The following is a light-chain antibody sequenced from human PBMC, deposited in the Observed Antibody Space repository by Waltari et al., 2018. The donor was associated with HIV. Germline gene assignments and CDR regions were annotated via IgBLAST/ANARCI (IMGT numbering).Light chain of an antibody. Sequence: QSALTQPPSASGPPGQSVTISCTGTSRDIVRYDFVSCYQVRQDSVTKLIIYECTKRPSGVPVRFSGAKSGNTASLTVSGLQTDDEADYYCSSYASNNTFVVFGGGTKLTVL. CDR1: SRDIVRYDF. CDR3: SSYASNNTFVV. V-gene: IGLV2-8*01. CDR2: ECT. J-gene: IGLJ2*01.